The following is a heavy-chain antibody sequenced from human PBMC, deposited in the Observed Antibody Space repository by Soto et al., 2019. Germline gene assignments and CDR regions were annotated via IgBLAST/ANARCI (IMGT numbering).Heavy chain of an antibody. Sequence: PSDPLSLTCTVSGGSISSYYWSWIRQPPGKGLEWIGYIYYSGSTNYNPSLKSRVTISVDTSKNHFSLKLSSVTAADTAVYYCARVGIQLWFDYWGQGTLVTVS. CDR2: IYYSGST. D-gene: IGHD5-18*01. J-gene: IGHJ4*02. V-gene: IGHV4-59*01. CDR3: ARVGIQLWFDY. CDR1: GGSISSYY.